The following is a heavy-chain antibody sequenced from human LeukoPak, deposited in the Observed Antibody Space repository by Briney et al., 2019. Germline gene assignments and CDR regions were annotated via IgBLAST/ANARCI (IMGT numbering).Heavy chain of an antibody. CDR2: IYYSGST. CDR1: GGSFTDYY. CDR3: AKDQRGYDFWTGYYTNY. D-gene: IGHD3-3*01. V-gene: IGHV4-34*01. Sequence: PSETLSLTCAVYGGSFTDYYWNWIRQPPGKGLEWIGYIYYSGSTYYNPSLKSRVTISADTSKNQFSLQLSSVTAADTAVYYCAKDQRGYDFWTGYYTNYWGQGTLVTVSS. J-gene: IGHJ4*02.